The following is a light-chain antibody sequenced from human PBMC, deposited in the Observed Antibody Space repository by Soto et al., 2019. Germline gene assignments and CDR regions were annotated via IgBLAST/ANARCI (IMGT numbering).Light chain of an antibody. V-gene: IGLV1-51*01. CDR3: GTWDSSLSALYV. J-gene: IGLJ1*01. CDR2: GNN. CDR1: SSNIGNNY. Sequence: QSVLTQPPSVSAAPGQKVTISCSGSSSNIGNNYVSWYQQLPGTAPKVLIYGNNKRPSGIPDRFSGSKSGTSATLGITGLQTGDEADYYCGTWDSSLSALYVFGTGTKLTVL.